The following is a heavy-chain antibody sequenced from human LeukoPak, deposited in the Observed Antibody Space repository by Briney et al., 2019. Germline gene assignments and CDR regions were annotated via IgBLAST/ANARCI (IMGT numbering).Heavy chain of an antibody. CDR2: IYYSGST. CDR1: GGSISSYY. Sequence: SETLSLTCTVSGGSISSYYWSWIRQPPGKGLEWIGYIYYSGSTNYNPSLKSRVTISVDTSKNQFSLRLSSVTAADTAVYYCARDLGYYDSSGYSMGFHYWGQGTLVTVSS. J-gene: IGHJ4*02. D-gene: IGHD3-22*01. V-gene: IGHV4-59*01. CDR3: ARDLGYYDSSGYSMGFHY.